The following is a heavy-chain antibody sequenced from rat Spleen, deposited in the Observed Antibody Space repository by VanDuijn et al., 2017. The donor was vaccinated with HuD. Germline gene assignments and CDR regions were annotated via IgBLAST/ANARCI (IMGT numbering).Heavy chain of an antibody. CDR3: ARDPYSSYIYGYFDY. CDR1: GFSLSSYG. Sequence: QVQLKESGPGLVQPSQTLSLTCTVSGFSLSSYGVIWVRQPPGKGLEWMGRIWGDGSTDYNSAIKSRLSISRDTSKSQVFLKMNSLQTEDTAMYFCARDPYSSYIYGYFDYWGQGVMVTVSS. V-gene: IGHV2-70*01. J-gene: IGHJ2*01. D-gene: IGHD1-2*01. CDR2: IWGDGST.